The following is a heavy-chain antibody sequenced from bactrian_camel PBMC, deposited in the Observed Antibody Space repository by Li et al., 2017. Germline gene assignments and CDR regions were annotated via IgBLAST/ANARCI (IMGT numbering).Heavy chain of an antibody. CDR3: AAETKGRYRCGRRNLAPAEFGY. CDR1: GFTFSSYD. D-gene: IGHD5*01. Sequence: DVQLVESGGALVQPGGSLRLSCAASGFTFSSYDMSWVRQAPGKGLEWVSRISTGGGTTYYADSVKGRFTASRDSAQNTLYLQMNSLKPEDIGMYYCAAETKGRYRCGRRNLAPAEFGYWGQGTQVTVS. V-gene: IGHV3S40*01. CDR2: ISTGGGTT. J-gene: IGHJ6*01.